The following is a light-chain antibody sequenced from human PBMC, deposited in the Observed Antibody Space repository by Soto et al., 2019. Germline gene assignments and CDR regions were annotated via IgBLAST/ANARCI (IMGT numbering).Light chain of an antibody. V-gene: IGKV4-1*01. Sequence: DIVMTQSPDSLAVSLGERATINCKSSQSILYSSNNKNYLAWYQQKPGQPPKLLIYWASTRESGVPDRFSGSGSGTDFTLTISSLQAEDVAVYVCQQYQWTPFTFGPGTKVDSK. J-gene: IGKJ3*01. CDR2: WAS. CDR3: QQYQWTPFT. CDR1: QSILYSSNNKNY.